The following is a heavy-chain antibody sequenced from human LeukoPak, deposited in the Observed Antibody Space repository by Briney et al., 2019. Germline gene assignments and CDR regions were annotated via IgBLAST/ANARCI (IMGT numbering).Heavy chain of an antibody. CDR1: GFTFSSYE. J-gene: IGHJ4*02. V-gene: IGHV3-48*03. CDR3: ARNNYDSSGYYFD. D-gene: IGHD3-22*01. CDR2: ISSSGSTT. Sequence: GGSLRLSCAASGFTFSSYEMNWVRQAPGKGLEWVSYISSSGSTTHYADSVKGRFTISRDNAKKSLYLQMNSLRAEDTAVYYCARNNYDSSGYYFDWGQGTLVTVSS.